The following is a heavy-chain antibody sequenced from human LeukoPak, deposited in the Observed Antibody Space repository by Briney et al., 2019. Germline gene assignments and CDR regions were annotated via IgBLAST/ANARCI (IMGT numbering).Heavy chain of an antibody. Sequence: SGTLSLTCAVSGGSISNDNWWNWVRQPPGKGLEWIGEIYHSGKPNYNPSLKNRVTISVDKSKNQFSLRVTSVTAADTAVFYCASLRVPGYFDYWGQGTLVTVSS. CDR2: IYHSGKP. D-gene: IGHD3-16*01. J-gene: IGHJ4*03. CDR3: ASLRVPGYFDY. V-gene: IGHV4-4*02. CDR1: GGSISNDNW.